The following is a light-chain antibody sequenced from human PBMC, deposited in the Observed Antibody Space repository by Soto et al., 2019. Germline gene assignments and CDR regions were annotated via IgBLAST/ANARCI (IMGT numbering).Light chain of an antibody. V-gene: IGKV3D-11*02. CDR2: DAS. CDR1: QSVSSNY. Sequence: EIVLTQSLATLSLSPGDRATLSCRASQSVSSNYLAWYQEKPGQAPRLLIYDASNRATGIPARFSGSGAGTDFTLTISSLEPEDFAVYYCQQRSNWTFGQGTKVDIK. J-gene: IGKJ1*01. CDR3: QQRSNWT.